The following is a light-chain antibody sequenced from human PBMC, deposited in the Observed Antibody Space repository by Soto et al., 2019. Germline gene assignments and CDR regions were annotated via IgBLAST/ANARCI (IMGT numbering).Light chain of an antibody. V-gene: IGKV3-11*01. CDR3: QQRSNLHPSWT. Sequence: EIALTQSPATLSLSPGERATLSCRASQSVSSYLAWYPQKPGQAPRLLIYDASNRATGIPARFSGSGSGTDFTLTVSSLEPEDFAVYYCQQRSNLHPSWTFGQGTKVDIK. J-gene: IGKJ1*01. CDR1: QSVSSY. CDR2: DAS.